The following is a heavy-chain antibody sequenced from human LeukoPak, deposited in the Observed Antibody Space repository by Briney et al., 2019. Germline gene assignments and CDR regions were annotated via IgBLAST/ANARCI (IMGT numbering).Heavy chain of an antibody. V-gene: IGHV3-23*01. J-gene: IGHJ4*02. D-gene: IGHD3-16*01. CDR1: GFTFSSYA. Sequence: PGGSLRLSCAASGFTFSSYAMSWVRQAPGKGLEWVSAISGSGGSTYYADSVKGRFTISRDNSTNTLYLQMNSLRAEDTAVYYCAKDRDDYVWGSYEYWGQGTLVTVSS. CDR2: ISGSGGST. CDR3: AKDRDDYVWGSYEY.